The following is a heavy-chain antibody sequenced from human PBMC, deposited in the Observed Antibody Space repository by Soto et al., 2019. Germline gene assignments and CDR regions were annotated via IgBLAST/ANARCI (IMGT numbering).Heavy chain of an antibody. CDR2: IYYSGST. D-gene: IGHD3-22*01. CDR1: GGSISSGDYY. CDR3: ARVMIVVPYGYGMDV. Sequence: SETLSLTCTVSGGSISSGDYYWSWIRQPPGKGLEWIGYIYYSGSTYYNPSLKSRVTISVDTSKNQFSLKLSSVTAADTAVYYCARVMIVVPYGYGMDVWGQGTTVTVSS. J-gene: IGHJ6*02. V-gene: IGHV4-30-4*01.